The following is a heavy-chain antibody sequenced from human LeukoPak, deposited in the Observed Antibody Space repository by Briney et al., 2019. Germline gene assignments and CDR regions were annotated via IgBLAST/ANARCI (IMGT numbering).Heavy chain of an antibody. CDR2: ISSSSSYI. V-gene: IGHV3-21*01. CDR1: GFTFSSYS. CDR3: AALDHGHDY. J-gene: IGHJ4*02. Sequence: GGSLRLSCAASGFTFSSYSMNWVRQAPGKGLEWVSSISSSSSYIFYADSMKGRFTISRDNAKNTLYLQMNSLRAEDTAVYYCAALDHGHDYWGRGTLVTVSS.